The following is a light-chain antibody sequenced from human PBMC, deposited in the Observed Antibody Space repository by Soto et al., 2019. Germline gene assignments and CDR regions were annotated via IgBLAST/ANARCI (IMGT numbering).Light chain of an antibody. V-gene: IGLV1-44*01. Sequence: QSVLTQPPSASGTPGQRVTISCSGSNSNVGSNPVNWYQKFPGAAPKLLIYSNSQRPSGVLDRLSASKSGTSASLAISGLQSEDEAHYYCAAWDDSLDGVVFGGGTKLTVL. CDR1: NSNVGSNP. J-gene: IGLJ3*02. CDR3: AAWDDSLDGVV. CDR2: SNS.